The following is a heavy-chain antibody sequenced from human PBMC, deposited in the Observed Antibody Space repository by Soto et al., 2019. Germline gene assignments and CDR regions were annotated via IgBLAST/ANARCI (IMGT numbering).Heavy chain of an antibody. CDR1: GFTFSDYY. V-gene: IGHV3-11*06. J-gene: IGHJ4*02. CDR2: ISSSSSYT. D-gene: IGHD2-2*01. Sequence: QVQLVESGGGLVKPGGSLRLSCAASGFTFSDYYMSWIRQAPGKGLEWVSYISSSSSYTKYADSVKGRFTISRDNAKNSLYLQMNSLRAEDTAVYYCARATIVVVPAASPPDYWGQGTLVTVSS. CDR3: ARATIVVVPAASPPDY.